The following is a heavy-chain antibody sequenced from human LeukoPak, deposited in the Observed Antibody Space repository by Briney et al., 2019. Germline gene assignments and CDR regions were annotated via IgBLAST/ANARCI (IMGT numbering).Heavy chain of an antibody. J-gene: IGHJ5*02. CDR2: ISYDGSNK. V-gene: IGHV3-30*03. CDR1: GFTFSNYG. CDR3: AGTKTAPNWFDP. Sequence: GSLRLSCAASGFTFSNYGMHWVRQAPGKGLEWVAMISYDGSNKYYVDSVKGRFTISRDNAKNTLYLQMNSLRAEDTAVYYCAGTKTAPNWFDPWGQGTLVTVSS. D-gene: IGHD1/OR15-1a*01.